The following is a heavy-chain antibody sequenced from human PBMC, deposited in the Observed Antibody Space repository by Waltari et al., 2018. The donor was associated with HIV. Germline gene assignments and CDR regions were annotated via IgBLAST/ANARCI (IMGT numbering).Heavy chain of an antibody. Sequence: QVQLQQWGAGLLKPSETLSLTCAVYGGSFSGYYWSWIRQPPGKGLEWIGEINHSGSTNYNPSLKSRVTISVDTSKNQFSLKLSSVTAADTAVYYCARDTIALYDSSGYPYFDYWGQGTLVTVSS. CDR3: ARDTIALYDSSGYPYFDY. CDR1: GGSFSGYY. J-gene: IGHJ4*02. D-gene: IGHD3-22*01. V-gene: IGHV4-34*01. CDR2: INHSGST.